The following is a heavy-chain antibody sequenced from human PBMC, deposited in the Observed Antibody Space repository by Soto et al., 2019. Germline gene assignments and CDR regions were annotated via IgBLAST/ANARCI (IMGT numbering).Heavy chain of an antibody. Sequence: QVQLVQSVAEVKKPGSSVKVSCKASGGTFSSYAISWVRQAPGQGLEWMGGILPISGTANYAKKFQGRVTNTADESTSTDYMELSSLRSEDKAVYYCARSQGSSTSLEIYYYYYYGMDVWGPGTTVTVSS. J-gene: IGHJ6*02. CDR2: ILPISGTA. V-gene: IGHV1-69*01. CDR1: GGTFSSYA. CDR3: ARSQGSSTSLEIYYYYYYGMDV. D-gene: IGHD2-2*01.